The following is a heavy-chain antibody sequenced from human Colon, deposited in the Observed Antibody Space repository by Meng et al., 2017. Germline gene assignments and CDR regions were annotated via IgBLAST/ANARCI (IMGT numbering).Heavy chain of an antibody. J-gene: IGHJ4*02. Sequence: QVQLQESGPRLVKPSQTLSLTCTVSGDSVSSNSYYWTWIRQHPGTGLEWIGYIYSGGISHYNPSLKSRITMSIDTSKNQFSLQLTSVTAADTAIYYCARDPLAVGPTDRELDSWGQGTLVTVSS. CDR3: ARDPLAVGPTDRELDS. CDR2: IYSGGIS. D-gene: IGHD1-26*01. CDR1: GDSVSSNSYY. V-gene: IGHV4-31*03.